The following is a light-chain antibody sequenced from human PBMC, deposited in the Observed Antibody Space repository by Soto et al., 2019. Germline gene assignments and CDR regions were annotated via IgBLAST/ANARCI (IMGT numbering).Light chain of an antibody. CDR1: QGISSA. CDR3: QQFNSYPRT. J-gene: IGKJ3*01. V-gene: IGKV1-13*02. CDR2: DAS. Sequence: AIQLTQSPSSLSASVGDRVTITCRASQGISSALAWYQQKPGQAPKLLIYDASSFESGVPSRFSGSGSGTDFTLTISSLEPEDFATYYCQQFNSYPRTFGHGTKVDIK.